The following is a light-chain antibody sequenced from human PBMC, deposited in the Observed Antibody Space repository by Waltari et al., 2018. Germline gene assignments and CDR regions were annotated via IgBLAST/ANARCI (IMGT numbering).Light chain of an antibody. V-gene: IGKV3-20*01. CDR2: GGT. CDR3: QHYVRLPAT. Sequence: EMVLTQSPGTLSLSPGERATLSCRASQRVSRALAWYQQKPGQAPRLLIYGGTRATGIPDSVSGSGSGRDFSLTISRLEPRDLAVYYCQHYVRLPATFGQGTKVEIK. CDR1: QRVSRA. J-gene: IGKJ1*01.